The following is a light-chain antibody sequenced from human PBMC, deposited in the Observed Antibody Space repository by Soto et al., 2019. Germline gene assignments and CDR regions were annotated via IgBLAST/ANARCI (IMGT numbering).Light chain of an antibody. CDR1: SSDVGRYNY. Sequence: QSALAQPASLSGSPGQSITISCTGTSSDVGRYNYVSWYQQHPGKAPKLTIYDVSSRPSGVSSRFSGSKSGNTASLTISGLQAEDEADYYCGSFTSSSTYVFGTGTKVTVL. CDR3: GSFTSSSTYV. CDR2: DVS. J-gene: IGLJ1*01. V-gene: IGLV2-14*03.